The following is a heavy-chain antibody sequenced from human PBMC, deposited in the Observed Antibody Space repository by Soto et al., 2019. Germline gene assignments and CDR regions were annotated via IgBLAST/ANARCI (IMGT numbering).Heavy chain of an antibody. CDR3: ARGPGIPAAISHFDY. CDR2: IYYTGST. V-gene: IGHV4-59*12. Sequence: SETLSLTCTVSRGSISTYYWSWIRHPPGKGLEWIGYIYYTGSTYYNPSLKSRVTISVDTSKNQFSLKLSSVTAADTAVYYCARGPGIPAAISHFDYWGQGTLVTVSS. D-gene: IGHD2-2*01. CDR1: RGSISTYY. J-gene: IGHJ4*02.